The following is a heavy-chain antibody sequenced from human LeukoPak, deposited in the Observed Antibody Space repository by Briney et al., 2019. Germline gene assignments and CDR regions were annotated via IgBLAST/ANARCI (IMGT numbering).Heavy chain of an antibody. V-gene: IGHV1-2*02. CDR3: ARAQGGSHPTPPVYWLDP. Sequence: ASVKVSYKASGYTFTGHYMHWVRQAPGQGLEWMGWIDPNSGGTNYAQKFQGRVTVTRDTSISTVYMELSRLRSDDTAVYYCARAQGGSHPTPPVYWLDPWGRGTLVTVSS. CDR2: IDPNSGGT. J-gene: IGHJ5*02. D-gene: IGHD3-16*01. CDR1: GYTFTGHY.